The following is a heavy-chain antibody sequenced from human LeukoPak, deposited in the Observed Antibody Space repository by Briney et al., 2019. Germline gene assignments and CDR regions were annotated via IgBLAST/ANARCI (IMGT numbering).Heavy chain of an antibody. CDR2: IIPIFGTA. D-gene: IGHD5-24*01. CDR1: GGTFSSYA. CDR3: ARGECRDGYNCGYYYYYMDV. Sequence: SVKVSCKASGGTFSSYAISWVRQAPGQGLEWMGGIIPIFGTANYAQKFQGRVTITADESTSTAYMELSSLRSEDTAVYYCARGECRDGYNCGYYYYYMDVWGKGTTDTVSS. V-gene: IGHV1-69*13. J-gene: IGHJ6*03.